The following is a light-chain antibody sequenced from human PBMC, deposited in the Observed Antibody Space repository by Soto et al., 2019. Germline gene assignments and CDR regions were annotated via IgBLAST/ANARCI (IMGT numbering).Light chain of an antibody. CDR2: EGS. CDR3: CSYAGSSTLL. Sequence: QSVLTQPASVSGSPGQSITISCTGTSSDVGGYNLVSWYQQHPGKTPKLMIYEGSKRPSGVSNRFSGSKSGNTASLTISGLQAEDEADDYCCSYAGSSTLLFGGGTKVTVL. V-gene: IGLV2-23*01. CDR1: SSDVGGYNL. J-gene: IGLJ2*01.